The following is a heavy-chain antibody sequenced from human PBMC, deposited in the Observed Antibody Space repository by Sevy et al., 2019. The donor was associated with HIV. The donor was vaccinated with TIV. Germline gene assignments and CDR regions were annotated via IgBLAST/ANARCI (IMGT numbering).Heavy chain of an antibody. D-gene: IGHD3-3*01. CDR1: GFTFSTFS. Sequence: GGSLRLSCAASGFTFSTFSMNWVRQAPGKGLEWVSFISFSSNYIYYADSVKGRITISRDNAKNSLYLQMNSLRAEDTAVYYCARDPPNTFFDGMDVWGQGTTVTVSS. CDR3: ARDPPNTFFDGMDV. J-gene: IGHJ6*02. CDR2: ISFSSNYI. V-gene: IGHV3-21*01.